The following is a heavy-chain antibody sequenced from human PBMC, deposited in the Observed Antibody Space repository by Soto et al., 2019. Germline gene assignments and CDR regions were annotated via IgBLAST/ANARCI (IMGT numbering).Heavy chain of an antibody. CDR3: ARDRNYCSSTSCYVLFDY. Sequence: QVQLQESGPGLVKPSGTLSLTCAVSGGSISSSNWWSWVRQPPGKGQEWIGEIYHSGSTNYNPSLKSRVTISVDKSKNQFSLKLSSVTAADTAVYYCARDRNYCSSTSCYVLFDYWGQGTLVTVSS. CDR1: GGSISSSNW. J-gene: IGHJ4*02. V-gene: IGHV4-4*02. CDR2: IYHSGST. D-gene: IGHD2-2*01.